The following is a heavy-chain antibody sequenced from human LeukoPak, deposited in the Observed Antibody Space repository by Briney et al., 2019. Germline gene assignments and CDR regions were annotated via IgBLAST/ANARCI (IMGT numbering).Heavy chain of an antibody. J-gene: IGHJ6*03. CDR1: GGSFSGYF. CDR2: INHSGST. D-gene: IGHD1-14*01. Sequence: SETLSLTCAVYGGSFSGYFWSWIRQPPGKGLEWIGEINHSGSTNYNPSLKSRVTISIDTSKNQFSLKLSSVTAADRAVYYCARLITLRPRIYYYYYMDVWGKGTTVTVSS. CDR3: ARLITLRPRIYYYYYMDV. V-gene: IGHV4-34*01.